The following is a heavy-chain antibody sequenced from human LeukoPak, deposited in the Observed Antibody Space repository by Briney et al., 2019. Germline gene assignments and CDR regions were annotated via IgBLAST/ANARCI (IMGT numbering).Heavy chain of an antibody. CDR1: GFTFSSYA. CDR2: ISGSDGST. Sequence: GGSLRLSCAASGFTFSSYAMSWVRQAPGKGLEWVSGISGSDGSTNYADSVKGRFTIPRENSKNTLYLQMNSLRAEDTAVYYCAKRGAYSGSYGLHYWGQGTLVTVSS. V-gene: IGHV3-23*01. J-gene: IGHJ4*02. D-gene: IGHD1-26*01. CDR3: AKRGAYSGSYGLHY.